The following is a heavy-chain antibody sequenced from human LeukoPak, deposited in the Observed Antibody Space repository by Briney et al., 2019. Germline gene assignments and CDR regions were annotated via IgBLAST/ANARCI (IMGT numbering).Heavy chain of an antibody. CDR1: GGSISSYY. D-gene: IGHD5-12*01. CDR3: ATDKGYHYY. Sequence: SETLSLTCTVSGGSISSYYWSWIRQPPGKGLEWIGYIYYSGSTNYNPSLKSRVTISVDTSKNQVSLNLDSVTAADTAVYYCATDKGYHYYWGQGTLVTVSS. V-gene: IGHV4-59*01. CDR2: IYYSGST. J-gene: IGHJ4*02.